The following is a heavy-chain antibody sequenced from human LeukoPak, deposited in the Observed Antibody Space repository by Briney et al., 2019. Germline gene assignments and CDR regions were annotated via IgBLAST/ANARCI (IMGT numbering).Heavy chain of an antibody. V-gene: IGHV3-30*18. CDR3: AKERNYYYTGMDV. CDR2: ISYDGSNK. Sequence: PGGSLRLSCAASGLTFSSHGMLWVRRAPGKGLEWVAVISYDGSNKYYADSVKGRFTISRDNSKNTLYLQRNSLRAEDTAVYYCAKERNYYYTGMDVWGQGTTVTVSS. J-gene: IGHJ6*02. CDR1: GLTFSSHG.